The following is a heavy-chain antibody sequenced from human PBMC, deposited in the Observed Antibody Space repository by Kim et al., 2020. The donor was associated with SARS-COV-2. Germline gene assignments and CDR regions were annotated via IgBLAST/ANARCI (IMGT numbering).Heavy chain of an antibody. CDR3: ARDWAPGIAVAKNWFDP. J-gene: IGHJ5*02. Sequence: ASVKVSCKASGYTFTSYAMNWVRQAPGQGLEWMGWINTNTGNPTYAQGFTGRFVFSLDTSVSTAYLQISSLKAEDTAVYYCARDWAPGIAVAKNWFDPWGQGTLVTVSS. V-gene: IGHV7-4-1*02. CDR2: INTNTGNP. CDR1: GYTFTSYA. D-gene: IGHD6-19*01.